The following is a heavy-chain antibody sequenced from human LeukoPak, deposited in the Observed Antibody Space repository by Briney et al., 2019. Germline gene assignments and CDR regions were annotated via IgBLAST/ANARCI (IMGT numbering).Heavy chain of an antibody. V-gene: IGHV1-18*01. CDR2: ISAYNGNT. Sequence: GASVKVSCKASGYTFTSYGISWVRQAPGQGLEWMGWISAYNGNTNYAQKLQGRVTMTTDTSTSTAYMELRSLRSDDTAVYYCATIFVTAPEIYYYMDVWAKGTTVTISS. J-gene: IGHJ6*03. CDR1: GYTFTSYG. D-gene: IGHD2/OR15-2a*01. CDR3: ATIFVTAPEIYYYMDV.